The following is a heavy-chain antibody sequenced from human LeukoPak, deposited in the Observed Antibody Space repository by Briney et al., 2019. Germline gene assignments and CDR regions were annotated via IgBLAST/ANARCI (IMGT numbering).Heavy chain of an antibody. D-gene: IGHD6-25*01. CDR1: GYTFTSYD. Sequence: GASVKVSCKASGYTFTSYDINWVRQATGQGLEWMGWMNPNSGNTGYAQKFQGRVTMTRNTSISTAYMELSSLRSEDTAVYYCARGGSSGWRVHPMVWFDPWGQRTLVTVSS. V-gene: IGHV1-8*01. CDR2: MNPNSGNT. CDR3: ARGGSSGWRVHPMVWFDP. J-gene: IGHJ5*02.